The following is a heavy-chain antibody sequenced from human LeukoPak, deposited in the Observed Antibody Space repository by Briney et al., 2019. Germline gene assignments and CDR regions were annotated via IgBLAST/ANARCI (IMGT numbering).Heavy chain of an antibody. CDR1: GFTFSSYE. V-gene: IGHV3-48*03. D-gene: IGHD3-10*01. CDR3: ARDLVDYYGSGSYFGAFDI. Sequence: GGSLRLSCAASGFTFSSYEMNWVRQAPGKGLEWVSYISSSGSTIYYADSVKGRFTISRDNAKNSLYLQMNSLRAVDTAVYYCARDLVDYYGSGSYFGAFDIWGQGTMVTVSS. CDR2: ISSSGSTI. J-gene: IGHJ3*02.